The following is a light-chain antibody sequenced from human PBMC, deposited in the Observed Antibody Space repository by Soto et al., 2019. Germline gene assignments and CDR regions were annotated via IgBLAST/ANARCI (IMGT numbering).Light chain of an antibody. CDR3: QQYDT. CDR1: QTVLYSSNNKNH. CDR2: WAS. J-gene: IGKJ2*01. V-gene: IGKV4-1*01. Sequence: DIVMTQSPDSLAVSLGERATINCRSSQTVLYSSNNKNHLAWYQQKPGQPPKLLIYWASTRESGVPDRFSGSGSGTDFTLTISSLQAEDVAVYYCQQYDTFGQGTKLEIK.